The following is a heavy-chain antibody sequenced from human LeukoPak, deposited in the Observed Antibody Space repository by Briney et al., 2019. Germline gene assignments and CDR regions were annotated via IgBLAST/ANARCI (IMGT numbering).Heavy chain of an antibody. CDR2: IYYTGST. D-gene: IGHD6-13*01. CDR3: ARQFTFSSWGHAFDI. V-gene: IGHV4-39*01. Sequence: GSLRLSCAASGFTFSSYWMSWIRQPPGKGLEWIGSIYYTGSTYYNPSLKSRVTISVDTSKNQFSLNLNSVTAADTAVYYCARQFTFSSWGHAFDIWGQGTMVTVSS. J-gene: IGHJ3*02. CDR1: GFTFSSYW.